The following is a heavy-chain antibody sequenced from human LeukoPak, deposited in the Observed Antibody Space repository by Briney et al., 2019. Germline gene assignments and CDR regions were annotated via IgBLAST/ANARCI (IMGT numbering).Heavy chain of an antibody. V-gene: IGHV3-21*04. Sequence: GGSLRLSCAASGLTFSSYNMNWVRQAPGKGLEWVSSISRSSTYISYADSVKGRFTISRDNAKNSLYLQMNSLRAEDRAVYYCAKLPDTGAYKPFEIWGQGTQVTVSS. CDR3: AKLPDTGAYKPFEI. D-gene: IGHD3-9*01. CDR2: ISRSSTYI. CDR1: GLTFSSYN. J-gene: IGHJ4*02.